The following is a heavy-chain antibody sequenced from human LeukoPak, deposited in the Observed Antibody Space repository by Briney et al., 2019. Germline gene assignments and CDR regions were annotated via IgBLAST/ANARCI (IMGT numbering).Heavy chain of an antibody. D-gene: IGHD3-22*01. CDR1: GFTVSSNY. CDR3: ARDSGDYYDSSGYYGYDY. Sequence: PGGSLRLSCAASGFTVSSNYMNWVRQAPGKGLEWVSYISSSSSTIYYADSVKGRFTISRDNAKNSLYLQMNSLRAEDTAVYYCARDSGDYYDSSGYYGYDYWGQGTLVTVSS. CDR2: ISSSSSTI. J-gene: IGHJ4*02. V-gene: IGHV3-48*01.